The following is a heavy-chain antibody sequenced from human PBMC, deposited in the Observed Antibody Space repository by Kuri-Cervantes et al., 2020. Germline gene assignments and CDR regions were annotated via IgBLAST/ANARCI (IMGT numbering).Heavy chain of an antibody. Sequence: GESLKISCAASGFTFSASAMSWVRQAPGKGLEWVSAISGSGVSTYYADSVKGRFTISRDSSKHTLYLQMNSLTAEDTALYYCAKDLHGSSGGWDAFDIWGQGTMVTVSS. D-gene: IGHD6-13*01. J-gene: IGHJ3*02. CDR3: AKDLHGSSGGWDAFDI. CDR2: ISGSGVST. CDR1: GFTFSASA. V-gene: IGHV3-23*01.